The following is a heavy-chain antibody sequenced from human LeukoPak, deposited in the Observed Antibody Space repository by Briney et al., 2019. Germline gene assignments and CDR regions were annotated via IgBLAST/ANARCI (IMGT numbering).Heavy chain of an antibody. CDR1: GFTFSSYG. Sequence: PGGSLRLSCAASGFTFSSYGMHWVRQAPGKGLEWVAVIWYDGSNKYYADSVKGRFTISRDNAKNSLYLQMNSLRAEDTAVYYCARARSRTRAFDYWGQGTLVTVSS. CDR3: ARARSRTRAFDY. CDR2: IWYDGSNK. V-gene: IGHV3-33*03. J-gene: IGHJ4*02. D-gene: IGHD1-14*01.